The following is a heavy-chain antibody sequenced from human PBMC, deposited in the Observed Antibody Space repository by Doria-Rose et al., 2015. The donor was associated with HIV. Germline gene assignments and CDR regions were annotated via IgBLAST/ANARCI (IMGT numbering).Heavy chain of an antibody. CDR2: IVSDDER. D-gene: IGHD6-13*01. J-gene: IGHJ4*02. Sequence: QESGPVLVKPIETLTLTCTVSGVSLSSPGMGVSWIRQPPGKALEWLANIVSDDERSYKTSLKSRLTTSRGTAKSQVVLTMTDMDPVDTATYYCARIKSSRWYHKYYFDFWGQGTLVIVSA. V-gene: IGHV2-26*01. CDR1: GVSLSSPGMG. CDR3: ARIKSSRWYHKYYFDF.